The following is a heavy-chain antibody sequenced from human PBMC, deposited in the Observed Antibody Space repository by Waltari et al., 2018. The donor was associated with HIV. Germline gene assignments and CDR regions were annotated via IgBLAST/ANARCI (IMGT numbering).Heavy chain of an antibody. Sequence: EVQLLESGGGLVRPGGSLRLSCAAAGFTFTTYAMTWGRQAPGKGLEWVSAISGGGDSTYYADSVKGRFTISRDNSKNTLYLQMNSLRAEDTAVYFCAKLASGWYGYWGQGTLVTVSS. CDR2: ISGGGDST. CDR3: AKLASGWYGY. CDR1: GFTFTTYA. J-gene: IGHJ4*02. V-gene: IGHV3-23*01. D-gene: IGHD6-19*01.